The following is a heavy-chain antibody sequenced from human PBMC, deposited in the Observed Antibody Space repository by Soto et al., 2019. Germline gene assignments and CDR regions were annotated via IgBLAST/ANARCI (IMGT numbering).Heavy chain of an antibody. V-gene: IGHV4-59*12. CDR1: GGSISSYY. D-gene: IGHD5-18*01. J-gene: IGHJ5*02. CDR3: ARVYSYVYWALPGDDWFDP. CDR2: IYYSGSN. Sequence: PSETLSLTSTVSGGSISSYYWSWIRQPPGKGLEWMGYIYYSGSNNYNPSLKSLVTTSVDTSKNQFPLKLSSVTAADTAGYYCARVYSYVYWALPGDDWFDPWGQGTLVTVSS.